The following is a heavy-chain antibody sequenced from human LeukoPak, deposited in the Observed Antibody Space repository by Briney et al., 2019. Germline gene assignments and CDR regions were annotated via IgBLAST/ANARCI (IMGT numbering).Heavy chain of an antibody. CDR3: ARGIPLGYCSSTSCYGAYYFDY. Sequence: TSETLSLTCAVYGGSFSGYYWSWIRQPPGKGLEWIGEINHSGSTNYNPSLKSRDTISVDTSKNQFSLKLSSVTAADTAVYYCARGIPLGYCSSTSCYGAYYFDYWGQGTLVTVSS. J-gene: IGHJ4*02. D-gene: IGHD2-2*01. V-gene: IGHV4-34*01. CDR1: GGSFSGYY. CDR2: INHSGST.